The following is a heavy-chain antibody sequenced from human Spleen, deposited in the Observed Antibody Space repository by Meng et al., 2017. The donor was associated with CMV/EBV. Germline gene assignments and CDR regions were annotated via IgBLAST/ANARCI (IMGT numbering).Heavy chain of an antibody. CDR2: IYYSGST. CDR1: GGSMGRGTYH. Sequence: SETLSLTCTVSGGSMGRGTYHWAWIRQPPGKGLEWIGSIYYSGSTYYNPSLKSRVTISVDTSKNQFSLKLSSVTAADTAVYYCASMLGEYSYGSMFDYWGQGTLVTVSS. J-gene: IGHJ4*02. D-gene: IGHD5-18*01. CDR3: ASMLGEYSYGSMFDY. V-gene: IGHV4-39*07.